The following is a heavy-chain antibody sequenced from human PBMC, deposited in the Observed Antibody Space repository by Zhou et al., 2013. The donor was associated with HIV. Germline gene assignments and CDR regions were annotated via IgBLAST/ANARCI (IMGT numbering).Heavy chain of an antibody. Sequence: VQESGSGLVKPSETLSLTCTVSDDSISSHFWSWIRQPPGKRLEWVGYISYSGSPNYNPSLQSRVTMSVDTSKNQFSLKLSSVTAADTAVYYCARDSAFGKDIDHFDYWGQGALVTVS. CDR1: DDSISSHF. J-gene: IGHJ4*02. CDR2: ISYSGSP. V-gene: IGHV4-59*11. D-gene: IGHD3-16*02. CDR3: ARDSAFGKDIDHFDY.